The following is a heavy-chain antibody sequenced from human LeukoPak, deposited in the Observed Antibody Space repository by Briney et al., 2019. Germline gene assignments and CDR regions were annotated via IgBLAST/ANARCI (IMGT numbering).Heavy chain of an antibody. V-gene: IGHV3-7*04. CDR3: ARGAGFKTDY. J-gene: IGHJ4*02. CDR2: IKRDGSDE. CDR1: PFNFNTYW. Sequence: GGSLRLSCAASPFNFNTYWMTWVRQAPGKGLEWLASIKRDGSDEYYVDSVKGRFTISRDNAKNSLYLQMNSLRAEDTAVYYCARGAGFKTDYWGQGILVTVSS.